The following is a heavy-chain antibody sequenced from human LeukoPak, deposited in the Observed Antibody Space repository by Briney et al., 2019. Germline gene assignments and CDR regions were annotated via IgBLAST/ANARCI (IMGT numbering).Heavy chain of an antibody. D-gene: IGHD5-18*01. J-gene: IGHJ4*02. V-gene: IGHV4-31*03. CDR2: IYYSGST. CDR1: GGSISSGGYY. Sequence: SESLSLTCTVSGGSISSGGYYWSWIRQHPGKGLKWIGYIYYSGSTYYNPSLKSRVTISVDTSKNQFSLKLSSVTAADTAVYYCARRLSYSYGSLDYWGQGTLVTVSS. CDR3: ARRLSYSYGSLDY.